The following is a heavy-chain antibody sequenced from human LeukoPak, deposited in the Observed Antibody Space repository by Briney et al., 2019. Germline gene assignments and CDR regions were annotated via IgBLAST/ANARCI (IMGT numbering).Heavy chain of an antibody. Sequence: GGSLRLSCAASGFTFSSYDMHWVRQATGKGLEWVSAIGTAGDTYYPGSVKGRFIISRENAKNSLYLQMNSLRAGDTAVYYCARAPSEQWWLINWGQGTLVTVSS. CDR2: IGTAGDT. D-gene: IGHD2-15*01. J-gene: IGHJ4*02. CDR1: GFTFSSYD. CDR3: ARAPSEQWWLIN. V-gene: IGHV3-13*01.